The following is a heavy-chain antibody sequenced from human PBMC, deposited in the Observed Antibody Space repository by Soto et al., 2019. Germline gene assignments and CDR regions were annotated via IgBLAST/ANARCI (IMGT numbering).Heavy chain of an antibody. Sequence: EVQLVVSGGGLVQSGGSVRLSCAASGFSIGAYWMSWVRQAPGKVLEWVANIRQDGTQQFSVDSVKGRFTLSRDNADNLVHLQMNSLRVEDTAVYFCVRDRSRPVGMDYWGQGALVTVFS. J-gene: IGHJ4*02. D-gene: IGHD6-13*01. CDR1: GFSIGAYW. CDR2: IRQDGTQQ. CDR3: VRDRSRPVGMDY. V-gene: IGHV3-7*01.